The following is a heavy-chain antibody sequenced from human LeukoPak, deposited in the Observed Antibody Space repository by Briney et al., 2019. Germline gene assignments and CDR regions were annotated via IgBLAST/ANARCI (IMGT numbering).Heavy chain of an antibody. CDR1: GYTFTGYY. J-gene: IGHJ6*04. V-gene: IGHV1-2*02. Sequence: ASVKVSCKASGYTFTGYYMHWVRQAPGQGLEWMGWVNPNSGGTNYAQKFQGRVTMTRDTSISTAYMELSRLRAEDTAVYYCARSAADLNPAGSLDAWGKGTTVTVSS. CDR3: ARSAADLNPAGSLDA. D-gene: IGHD2-15*01. CDR2: VNPNSGGT.